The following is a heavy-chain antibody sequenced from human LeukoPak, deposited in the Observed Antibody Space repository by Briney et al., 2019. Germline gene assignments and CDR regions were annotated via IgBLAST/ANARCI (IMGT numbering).Heavy chain of an antibody. V-gene: IGHV1-69*04. CDR2: IIPIFGIA. Sequence: ASVKVSCKASGGTFSSSAISWVRQAPGQGLEWMGRIIPIFGIANYAQKFQGRVTITADKSTSTAYKELSSLRSEDTAVYYCARAIEDGYNLDYWGQGTLVTVSS. CDR3: ARAIEDGYNLDY. J-gene: IGHJ4*02. D-gene: IGHD5-24*01. CDR1: GGTFSSSA.